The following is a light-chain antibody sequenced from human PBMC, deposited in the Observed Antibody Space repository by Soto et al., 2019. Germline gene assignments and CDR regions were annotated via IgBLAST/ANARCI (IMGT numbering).Light chain of an antibody. CDR2: GAS. V-gene: IGKV3-15*01. Sequence: EIVMTQSPATLSVARGERATLSCRASQSVSNNLAWYQQKPGLAPRLLMYGASTRATGIPARFSGSGSGTEFTLTISSLQSEDFAVYYCQQYNNWPETFGRGTKVEIK. J-gene: IGKJ1*01. CDR3: QQYNNWPET. CDR1: QSVSNN.